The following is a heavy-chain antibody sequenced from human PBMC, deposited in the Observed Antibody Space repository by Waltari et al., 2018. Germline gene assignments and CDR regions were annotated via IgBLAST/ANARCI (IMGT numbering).Heavy chain of an antibody. D-gene: IGHD2-8*02. Sequence: EVQLVESGGGLVQPGRSLRLSCAASGFTFDDYAMHWVRHAPGKGLEWVSGISWNSGSIGYADSVKGRFTISRDNAKNSLYLQMNSLRAEDMALYYCAKGRGGVCYTGIDYWGQGTLVTVSS. J-gene: IGHJ4*02. CDR3: AKGRGGVCYTGIDY. CDR1: GFTFDDYA. V-gene: IGHV3-9*03. CDR2: ISWNSGSI.